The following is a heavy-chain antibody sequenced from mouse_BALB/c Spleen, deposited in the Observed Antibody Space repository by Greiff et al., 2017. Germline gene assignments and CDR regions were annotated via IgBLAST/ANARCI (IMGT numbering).Heavy chain of an antibody. Sequence: VQLQESGPGLVKPSQSLSLTCSVTGYSITSGYYWNWIRQFPGNKLEWMGYISYDGSNNYNPSLKNRISITRDTSKNQFFLKLNSVTTEDTATYYCAREKDYYGSSLGYYAMDYWGQGTSVTVSS. V-gene: IGHV3-6*02. CDR1: GYSITSGYY. CDR2: ISYDGSN. CDR3: AREKDYYGSSLGYYAMDY. D-gene: IGHD1-1*01. J-gene: IGHJ4*01.